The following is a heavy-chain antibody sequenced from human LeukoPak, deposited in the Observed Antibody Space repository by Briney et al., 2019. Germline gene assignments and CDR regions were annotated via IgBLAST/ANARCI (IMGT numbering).Heavy chain of an antibody. D-gene: IGHD5-12*01. V-gene: IGHV1-69*05. CDR3: ARVVGEGWLRLRRDWFDP. J-gene: IGHJ5*02. CDR1: GGTFSSYA. Sequence: EASVKVSCKASGGTFSSYAISWVRQAPGQGLKWMGRIIPIFGTTNYAQKFQGRVTITTDESTSTPYMELSSLRSEDTAVYYCARVVGEGWLRLRRDWFDPWGQGTLVTVSS. CDR2: IIPIFGTT.